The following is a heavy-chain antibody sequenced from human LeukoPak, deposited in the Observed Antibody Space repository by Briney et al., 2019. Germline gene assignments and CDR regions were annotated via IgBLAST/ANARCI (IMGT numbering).Heavy chain of an antibody. CDR3: ARSSYGSGSYYIAY. D-gene: IGHD3-10*01. J-gene: IGHJ4*02. CDR2: INPNSGGT. Sequence: ASVKVSCKASGYTFTGYYMHWVRQAPGQGLEWMGWINPNSGGTNYAQKFQGWVTMTRDTSISTAYMELSRLRSDDTAVYYCARSSYGSGSYYIAYWGQGTLVTVSS. V-gene: IGHV1-2*04. CDR1: GYTFTGYY.